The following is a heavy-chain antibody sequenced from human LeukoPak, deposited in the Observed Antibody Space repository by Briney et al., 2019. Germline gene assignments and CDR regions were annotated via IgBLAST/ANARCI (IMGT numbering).Heavy chain of an antibody. CDR3: ARGLPQGVVVVSTGVLDY. CDR1: GLTFYSHW. V-gene: IGHV3-7*01. CDR2: IKQDGSEK. D-gene: IGHD3-22*01. Sequence: GGSLRLSCAASGLTFYSHWMSWVRQAPGKGLEWVANIKQDGSEKHYADSVKGRFTISRDNAKDSLYLLLNSLRAEDTAVYYCARGLPQGVVVVSTGVLDYWGQGTLVTVSS. J-gene: IGHJ4*02.